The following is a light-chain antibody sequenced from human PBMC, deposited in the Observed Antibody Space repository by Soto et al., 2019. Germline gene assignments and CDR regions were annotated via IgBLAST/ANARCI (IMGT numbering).Light chain of an antibody. Sequence: EIVVTHSPATLSLSPGERATLSFRASQSVSSYLAWYQQKPGQAPRLLIYDASNRATGIPARFSGSGSGTDFTLTISRLESEDFAVYYCQQYVSSPWAFGQGTKVDIK. J-gene: IGKJ1*01. CDR1: QSVSSY. V-gene: IGKV3-11*01. CDR2: DAS. CDR3: QQYVSSPWA.